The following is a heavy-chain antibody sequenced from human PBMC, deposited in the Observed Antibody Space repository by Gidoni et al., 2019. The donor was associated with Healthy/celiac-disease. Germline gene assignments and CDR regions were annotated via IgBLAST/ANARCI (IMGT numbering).Heavy chain of an antibody. CDR1: GYTFTSYY. Sequence: QVQLVQSGAEVKKPGASVKVSCKASGYTFTSYYMHWVPRAPGQGLEWMGIINPSGGSTSYAQKFQGRVTMTRDTSTSTVYMELSSLRSEDTAVYYCARGGSTSCYLGSCSGGSCYCYFQHWGQGTLVTVSS. V-gene: IGHV1-46*01. CDR3: ARGGSTSCYLGSCSGGSCYCYFQH. J-gene: IGHJ1*01. CDR2: INPSGGST. D-gene: IGHD2-15*01.